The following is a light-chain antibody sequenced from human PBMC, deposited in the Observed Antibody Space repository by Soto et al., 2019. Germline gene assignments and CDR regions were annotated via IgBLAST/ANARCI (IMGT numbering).Light chain of an antibody. V-gene: IGLV2-14*01. Sequence: QSALTQPASVSGSPGQSITISCTGTSSDVGGYNYVSWYQQHPGKAPKLMIYDVSNRPSGVSNRFSGSKSGNTASLTISGLQAEDEADYYCSSYTSSSTLDNYVFGTETKLTVL. CDR2: DVS. J-gene: IGLJ1*01. CDR3: SSYTSSSTLDNYV. CDR1: SSDVGGYNY.